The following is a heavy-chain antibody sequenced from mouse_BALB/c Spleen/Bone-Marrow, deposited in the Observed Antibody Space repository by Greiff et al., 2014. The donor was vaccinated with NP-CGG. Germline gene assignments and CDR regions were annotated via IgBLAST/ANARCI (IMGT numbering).Heavy chain of an antibody. D-gene: IGHD2-1*01. Sequence: VNVVESGPGLVAPSQSLSITCTVSGFSLTSYGVSWVRQPPGKGLEWLGIIWGDGSTNYHSALISRLSISKDNSKSQVFLKLNRLQTDDTATYYCAKPTGNCLFPYWGQGTLVTVSA. J-gene: IGHJ3*01. CDR3: AKPTGNCLFPY. CDR1: GFSLTSYG. CDR2: IWGDGST. V-gene: IGHV2-3*01.